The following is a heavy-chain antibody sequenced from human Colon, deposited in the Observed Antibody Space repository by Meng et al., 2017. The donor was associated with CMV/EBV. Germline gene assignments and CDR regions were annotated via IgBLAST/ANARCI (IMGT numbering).Heavy chain of an antibody. D-gene: IGHD3-10*01. CDR1: GFTFTNYA. J-gene: IGHJ5*02. CDR3: ARGGGLFCKAADCNYPLDL. CDR2: ISNDGGSQ. Sequence: SCAASGFTFTNYAMHWVRQAPGKGLEWVAIISNDGGSQNYADSVQGRFTISRDESKGTLVLQMNSLRPDDTAVYFCARGGGLFCKAADCNYPLDLWGQGTLVTVSS. V-gene: IGHV3-30*04.